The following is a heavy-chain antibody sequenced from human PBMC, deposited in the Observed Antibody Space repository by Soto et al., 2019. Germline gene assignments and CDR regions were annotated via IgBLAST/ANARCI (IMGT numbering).Heavy chain of an antibody. J-gene: IGHJ4*02. CDR3: GGNLLSVATTITPYYFDY. CDR1: GGTFSSYA. Sequence: QVQLVQSGAEVKKPGSSVKVSCKASGGTFSSYAISWVRQAPGQGLEWMGGIIPIFGTANYAQKFQGRLMITADESTNTAYMELRNLRSEDTAVYYCGGNLLSVATTITPYYFDYLGQGTLVTVSS. D-gene: IGHD5-12*01. V-gene: IGHV1-69*01. CDR2: IIPIFGTA.